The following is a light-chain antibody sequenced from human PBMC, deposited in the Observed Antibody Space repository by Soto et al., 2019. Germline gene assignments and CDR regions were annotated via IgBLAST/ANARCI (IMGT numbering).Light chain of an antibody. CDR2: GAS. CDR3: QQRF. CDR1: QSVSSN. Sequence: EIVMTQSPATLSVSPGERATLSCRASQSVSSNLAWYQQKPGQAPRLLIYGASTRATDIPARFSGSGSGTEFTLTISSLEPEDFAFYYCQQRFFGPGTKVDLK. V-gene: IGKV3-15*01. J-gene: IGKJ3*01.